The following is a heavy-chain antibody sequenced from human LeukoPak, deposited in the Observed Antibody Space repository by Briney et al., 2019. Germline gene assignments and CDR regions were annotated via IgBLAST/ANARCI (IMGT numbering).Heavy chain of an antibody. CDR3: ARHRRRSIIGTASSRGFDS. CDR1: GYSFTTYW. V-gene: IGHV5-51*01. D-gene: IGHD3-10*01. CDR2: IYPADSDT. J-gene: IGHJ4*02. Sequence: GESLKISCKGSGYSFTTYWIGWVRQMPGKGLEWMGIIYPADSDTTYSPSFQGQGTISADKSISTAYLQWSSLKASDTAMYYCARHRRRSIIGTASSRGFDSWGQGTLVTVSS.